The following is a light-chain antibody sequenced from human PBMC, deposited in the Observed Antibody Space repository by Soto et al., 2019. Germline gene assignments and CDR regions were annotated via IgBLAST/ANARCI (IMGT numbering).Light chain of an antibody. CDR1: QSVTSSY. CDR2: GVS. Sequence: EIVLTQSPGAVSLSPGERATLSCRASQSVTSSYLAWYQQKPGQAPRLLIYGVSSRATGIPDRFSGSGAGTDLTLTISRLEPEDFAVYYCQQYGESPLTFGGGTKVDIX. J-gene: IGKJ4*01. CDR3: QQYGESPLT. V-gene: IGKV3-20*01.